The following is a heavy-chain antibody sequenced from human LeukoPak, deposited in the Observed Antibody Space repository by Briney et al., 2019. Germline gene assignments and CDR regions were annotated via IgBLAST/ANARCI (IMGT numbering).Heavy chain of an antibody. CDR1: GFTFSSYE. CDR3: ARGQWLAFDY. V-gene: IGHV3-48*03. Sequence: GGSLRLSCAASGFTFSSYEMNWVRQAPGKGLEWASYISSSGSSIYYADSVKGRSTISRDNAKNSLYLQMNSLRAEDTAVYYCARGQWLAFDYWGQGTLVTVSS. J-gene: IGHJ4*02. CDR2: ISSSGSSI. D-gene: IGHD6-19*01.